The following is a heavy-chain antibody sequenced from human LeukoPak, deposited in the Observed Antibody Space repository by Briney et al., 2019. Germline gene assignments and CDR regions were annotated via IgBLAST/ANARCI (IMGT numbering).Heavy chain of an antibody. V-gene: IGHV1-8*01. CDR3: ARGAQRGYGDYYDY. CDR1: GYTFTSYD. Sequence: ASVKVSCKASGYTFTSYDINWVRQATGQGLEWMGWMNPNSGNTGYAQKFQGRVTITRNTSISTAYMELSSLRSEDTAVYYCARGAQRGYGDYYDYWGQGTLVTVSS. CDR2: MNPNSGNT. J-gene: IGHJ4*02. D-gene: IGHD4-17*01.